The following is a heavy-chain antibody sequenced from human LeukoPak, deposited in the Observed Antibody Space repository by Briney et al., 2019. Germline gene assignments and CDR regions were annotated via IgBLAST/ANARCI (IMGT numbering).Heavy chain of an antibody. Sequence: SVKVSCKASGGTFSSYAISWVRQAPGQGLEWMGGFIPIFGTANYAQKFQGRVTITADESTSTAYMELSSLRSEDTAVYYCARTEGADLGYCSSTSCYGSIQLDYWGQGTLVTVSS. CDR2: FIPIFGTA. CDR3: ARTEGADLGYCSSTSCYGSIQLDY. D-gene: IGHD2-2*01. J-gene: IGHJ4*02. V-gene: IGHV1-69*01. CDR1: GGTFSSYA.